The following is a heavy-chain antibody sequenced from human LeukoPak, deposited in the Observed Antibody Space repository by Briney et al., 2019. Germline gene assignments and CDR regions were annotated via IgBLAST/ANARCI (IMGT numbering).Heavy chain of an antibody. J-gene: IGHJ4*02. V-gene: IGHV3-7*04. Sequence: GGSLRLSCAASGFTFSSYWMSWVRQAPGKGLEWVANIKQDGSEKCYVDSVKGRFTISRDNAKNSLYLQMSTLRAEDTAVYYCARGRGSSWTNYFDYWGQGTLVTVSS. CDR3: ARGRGSSWTNYFDY. CDR1: GFTFSSYW. D-gene: IGHD6-13*01. CDR2: IKQDGSEK.